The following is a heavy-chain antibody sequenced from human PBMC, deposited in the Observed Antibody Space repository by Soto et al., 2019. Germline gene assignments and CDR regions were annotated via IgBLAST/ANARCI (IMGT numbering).Heavy chain of an antibody. V-gene: IGHV5-51*01. CDR3: SRTSAAGKYYYGMDV. J-gene: IGHJ6*02. D-gene: IGHD6-13*01. CDR2: IYPGDSDT. Sequence: PGESLKISCKGSGYSFTSYWIGWVRQMPGKGLKWMGIIYPGDSDTRYSPSFQGQVTISADKSISTAYLQWSSLKASDTAMYFFSRTSAAGKYYYGMDVWGQGTTVTVSS. CDR1: GYSFTSYW.